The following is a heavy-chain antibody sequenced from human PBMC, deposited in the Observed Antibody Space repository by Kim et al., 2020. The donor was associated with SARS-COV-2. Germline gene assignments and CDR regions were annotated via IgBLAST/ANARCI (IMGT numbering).Heavy chain of an antibody. CDR1: GYTFSSYW. Sequence: GESLKISCKGSGYTFSSYWIGWVRQMPGKGLEWMGIIYPGDSDTRYSPSFKGPVIISADTSINTAYLQWRTLKASDTAMYYCARGPVGMPAAGTGTWFDPWGQGTLVTVSS. D-gene: IGHD6-13*01. CDR3: ARGPVGMPAAGTGTWFDP. J-gene: IGHJ5*02. CDR2: IYPGDSDT. V-gene: IGHV5-51*01.